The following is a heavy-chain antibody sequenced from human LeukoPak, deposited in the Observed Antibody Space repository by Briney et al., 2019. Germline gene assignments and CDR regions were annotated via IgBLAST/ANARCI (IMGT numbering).Heavy chain of an antibody. CDR1: GFTFSSYA. J-gene: IGHJ4*02. Sequence: GGSLRLSCAASGFTFSSYAMSWVRQAPGKGLEWVSGISGSGENTYYVDSVKGRFTISRDNSKNTLYLQMTNLRVEDTAVHFCAQDRFVSSGRDDYWGQGTLVTVSS. D-gene: IGHD6-19*01. CDR2: ISGSGENT. V-gene: IGHV3-23*01. CDR3: AQDRFVSSGRDDY.